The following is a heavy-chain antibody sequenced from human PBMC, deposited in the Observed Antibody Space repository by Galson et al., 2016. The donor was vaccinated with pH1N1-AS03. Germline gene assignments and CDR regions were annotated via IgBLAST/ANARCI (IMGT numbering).Heavy chain of an antibody. Sequence: SETLSLTCAVSGYSISSGYYWGWIRQPPGKGLEWIGSIYHSGSTYYNPSLMSRVTISVDTSKNQISLKLSSLTAADTAMYYCARFTMGAFDYWGQGTLVTVSS. CDR3: ARFTMGAFDY. V-gene: IGHV4-38-2*01. CDR2: IYHSGST. D-gene: IGHD3-3*01. CDR1: GYSISSGYY. J-gene: IGHJ4*02.